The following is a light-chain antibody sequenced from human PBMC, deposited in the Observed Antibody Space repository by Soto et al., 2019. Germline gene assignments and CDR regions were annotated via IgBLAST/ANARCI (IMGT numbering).Light chain of an antibody. CDR1: QSISSY. Sequence: DIHMTHSPSSLSASVGDRVTITCRASQSISSYLNWYQQKPGKAPKLLIYAASSLQSGVPSRFSGSGSGTDFTLTISSLQPEDFATYYCQQSYSTLITFGQGTRLEIK. V-gene: IGKV1-39*01. J-gene: IGKJ5*01. CDR2: AAS. CDR3: QQSYSTLIT.